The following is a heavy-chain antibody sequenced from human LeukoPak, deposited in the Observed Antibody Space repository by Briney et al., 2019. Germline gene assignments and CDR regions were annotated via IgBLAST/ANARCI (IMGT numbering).Heavy chain of an antibody. CDR1: GFTFRGYA. D-gene: IGHD2-15*01. CDR2: ISGSGGST. V-gene: IGHV3-23*01. J-gene: IGHJ4*02. Sequence: GGSLRLSCAASGFTFRGYAMSWVRQAPGKGLEWVSSISGSGGSTYYADSVEGRFTISRDNSKNTLYLQMNSLRAEDTAIYYCARRLDLGSIVVVVAATGCFDYWGQGTLVTVSS. CDR3: ARRLDLGSIVVVVAATGCFDY.